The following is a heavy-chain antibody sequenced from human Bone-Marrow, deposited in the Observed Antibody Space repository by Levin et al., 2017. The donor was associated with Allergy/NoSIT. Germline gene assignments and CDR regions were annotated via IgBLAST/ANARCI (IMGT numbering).Heavy chain of an antibody. Sequence: GGSLRLSCVAPGYIFSHFVMHWVRLTPGKGLEWVAVMPDDRGSKYYADSVRGRFTVSKDNSESTLYLQMSGLRPEDTGIYYCARSDSTTVQIMGRSRHYLHSALALWGPGTTVTVSS. V-gene: IGHV3-30*15. CDR3: ARSDSTTVQIMGRSRHYLHSALAL. J-gene: IGHJ6*02. D-gene: IGHD4-11*01. CDR1: GYIFSHFV. CDR2: MPDDRGSK.